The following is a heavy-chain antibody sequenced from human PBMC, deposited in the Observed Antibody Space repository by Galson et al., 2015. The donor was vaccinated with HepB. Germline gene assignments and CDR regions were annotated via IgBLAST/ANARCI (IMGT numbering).Heavy chain of an antibody. Sequence: SVKVSCKASGYTFIGYYMHWVRQAPGQGLEWMGWINPNNGGTNFAQKFQGRVTMTRDTSISTAYMELSRLRSDDTAVYYCATIGGYLDFWGQGTLVTVSS. CDR2: INPNNGGT. CDR1: GYTFIGYY. V-gene: IGHV1-2*02. D-gene: IGHD3-10*01. J-gene: IGHJ4*02. CDR3: ATIGGYLDF.